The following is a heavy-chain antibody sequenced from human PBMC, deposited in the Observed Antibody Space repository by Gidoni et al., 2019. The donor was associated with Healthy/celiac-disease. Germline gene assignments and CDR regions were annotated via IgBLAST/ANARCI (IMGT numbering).Heavy chain of an antibody. J-gene: IGHJ3*02. CDR1: GFTFSSYA. V-gene: IGHV3-23*01. Sequence: EVQLLESGGGLVQPGGSLRLSCAASGFTFSSYAMSWVRQAPGKGLGWVSAISGSGGSTYYADSVKGRFTISRDNSKNTLYLQMNSLRAEDTAVYYCAKGNLGSYHAFDIWGQGTMVTVSS. CDR3: AKGNLGSYHAFDI. D-gene: IGHD1-26*01. CDR2: ISGSGGST.